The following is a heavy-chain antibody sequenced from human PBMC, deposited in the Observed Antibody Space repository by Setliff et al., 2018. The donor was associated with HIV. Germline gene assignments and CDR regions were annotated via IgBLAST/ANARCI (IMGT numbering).Heavy chain of an antibody. J-gene: IGHJ4*02. D-gene: IGHD2-15*01. CDR1: GFTFSNYI. V-gene: IGHV3-21*01. CDR2: ISGTTTYI. Sequence: PGGSLRLSCATSGFTFSNYIMNWVRQAPGKGLDWVSSISGTTTYIYYADSVKGRFTISRDNTKNSLYLQMNSLRPEDTGLYYCARAKPDPICSGGRCYEGGLDCWGQGTLVTVSS. CDR3: ARAKPDPICSGGRCYEGGLDC.